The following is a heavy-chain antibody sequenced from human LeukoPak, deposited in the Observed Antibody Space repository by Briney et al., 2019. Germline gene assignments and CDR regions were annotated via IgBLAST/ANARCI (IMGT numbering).Heavy chain of an antibody. V-gene: IGHV4-34*01. Sequence: SETLSLTCAVYGGSFSGYYWSWIRQPPGKGLEWIGEINHSGSTNYNPSLKSRVTISVDTSKNQFSLKLSSVTAADTAVYYCARTEEMATYYYYYYYMDVWGKGTTVTVSS. CDR1: GGSFSGYY. CDR2: INHSGST. CDR3: ARTEEMATYYYYYYYMDV. J-gene: IGHJ6*03. D-gene: IGHD5-24*01.